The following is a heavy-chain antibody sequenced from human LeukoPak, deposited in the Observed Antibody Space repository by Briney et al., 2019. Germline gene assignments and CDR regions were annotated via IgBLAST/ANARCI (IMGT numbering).Heavy chain of an antibody. J-gene: IGHJ5*02. V-gene: IGHV4-59*08. CDR3: ARRGSGSYYHNWFDP. CDR1: GGSIGSYY. D-gene: IGHD3-10*01. CDR2: IYHSGST. Sequence: SETLSLTCTVSGGSIGSYYWSWVRQPPGKGLEWIGYIYHSGSTYYNPSLKSRVTISVDTSKNQFSLKLSSVTAADTAVYYCARRGSGSYYHNWFDPWGQGTLVTVSS.